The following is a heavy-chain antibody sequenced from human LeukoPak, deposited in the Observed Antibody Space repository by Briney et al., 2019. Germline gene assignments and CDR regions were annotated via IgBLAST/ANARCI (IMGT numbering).Heavy chain of an antibody. V-gene: IGHV4-38-2*02. Sequence: SQTLSLTCTVSGYSISSGYYWGWIRQPPGKGLEWIGSIYHSGSTYYNPSLKSRVTISVDTSKNQFSLKLSSVTAADTAVYYCARHGSLGYDSTDDAFDIWGQGTMVTVSS. D-gene: IGHD3-22*01. CDR3: ARHGSLGYDSTDDAFDI. CDR2: IYHSGST. J-gene: IGHJ3*02. CDR1: GYSISSGYY.